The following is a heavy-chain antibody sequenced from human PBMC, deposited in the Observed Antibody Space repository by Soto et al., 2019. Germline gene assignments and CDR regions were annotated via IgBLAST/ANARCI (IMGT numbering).Heavy chain of an antibody. CDR2: ISSSSSTI. CDR1: GFTFSSHS. D-gene: IGHD3-22*01. J-gene: IGHJ4*02. CDR3: ASRLNYFDSSGHGNS. Sequence: EVQLVEFGGGLVQPGGSLRLSCAASGFTFSSHSMNWVRQAAGKGLGRVSYISSSSSTIYYADSVTGRFTISRDNAQKALYLQMNRLRDEDTAVYYWASRLNYFDSSGHGNSWGQGNLVTVSA. V-gene: IGHV3-48*02.